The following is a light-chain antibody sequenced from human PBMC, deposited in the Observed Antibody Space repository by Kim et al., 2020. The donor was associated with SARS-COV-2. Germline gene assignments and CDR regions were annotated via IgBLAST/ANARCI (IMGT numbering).Light chain of an antibody. CDR3: SSYAGSNNLV. Sequence: QAATISCTGTSSDVGGYNYVAWYQQPPGKAPKLMIYEVSKRPSGVPDRFSGSKSGNTASLTVSGLQAEDEADYYCSSYAGSNNLVFGGGTQLTVL. CDR2: EVS. CDR1: SSDVGGYNY. J-gene: IGLJ2*01. V-gene: IGLV2-8*01.